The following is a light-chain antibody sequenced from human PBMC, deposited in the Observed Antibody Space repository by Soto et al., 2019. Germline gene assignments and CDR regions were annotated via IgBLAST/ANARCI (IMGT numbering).Light chain of an antibody. CDR2: DAS. J-gene: IGKJ1*01. CDR3: LQHNNYPWT. CDR1: QNINNY. Sequence: DIQLTQSPSFLSASVVGRVTITCQASQNINNYLNWYQQKPGRAPKLLIYDASNLEAGVPSRFSGSGFGTEFTLTISGLQPEDFATYYCLQHNNYPWTFGQGTKVDIK. V-gene: IGKV1-33*01.